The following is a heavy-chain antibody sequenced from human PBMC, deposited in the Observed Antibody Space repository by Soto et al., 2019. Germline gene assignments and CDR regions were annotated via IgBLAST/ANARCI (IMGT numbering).Heavy chain of an antibody. Sequence: GASVKVSCKASGYTFTSYYMHWVRQAPGQGLEWMGIINPSGGSTSYAQKFQGRVTMTRDTSTSTVYMELSSLRSEDTAVYYCARGVGCGGDCYLLALDPWGQGTLVTVSS. CDR1: GYTFTSYY. CDR2: INPSGGST. CDR3: ARGVGCGGDCYLLALDP. V-gene: IGHV1-46*01. D-gene: IGHD2-21*02. J-gene: IGHJ5*02.